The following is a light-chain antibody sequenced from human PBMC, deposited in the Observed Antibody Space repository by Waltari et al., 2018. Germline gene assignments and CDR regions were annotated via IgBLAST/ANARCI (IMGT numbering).Light chain of an antibody. CDR3: QAWDSLVV. CDR2: EDS. J-gene: IGLJ2*01. Sequence: SYDLTQPPSVSVSPGQTATITCSGDQLGDKYVCWYHQKPGQPPVLIIYEDSKRPSGIPERFSGSNSGNTATLTISETQAMDEGDYYCQAWDSLVVFGGGTKLTVL. CDR1: QLGDKY. V-gene: IGLV3-1*01.